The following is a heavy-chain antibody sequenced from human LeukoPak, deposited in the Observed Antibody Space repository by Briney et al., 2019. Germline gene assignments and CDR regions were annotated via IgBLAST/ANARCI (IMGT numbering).Heavy chain of an antibody. CDR3: ARKAANSGAFDV. Sequence: PSETLSLTCTVSGGSISPYYWSWIRQPPGKGLEWIGYIFFKGNSDCNPSLSSRVTISADTSKNQFSLKVRSVSAADTAVYYCARKAANSGAFDVWDLGTMVTVSS. V-gene: IGHV4-4*09. CDR2: IFFKGNS. D-gene: IGHD6-25*01. J-gene: IGHJ3*01. CDR1: GGSISPYY.